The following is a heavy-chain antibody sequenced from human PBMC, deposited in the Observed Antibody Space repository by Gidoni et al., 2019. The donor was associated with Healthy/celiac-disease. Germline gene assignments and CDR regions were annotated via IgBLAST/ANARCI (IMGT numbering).Heavy chain of an antibody. CDR2: ISGSGGST. D-gene: IGHD6-13*01. Sequence: EVQLFASGGGLVQPGGSLRLPCAASGFTFSSYAMRWVRQAPGKGLGWVSAISGSGGSTYYADSVKGRFTISRDNSKNTLYLQMNSLRAEDTAVYYCARELIAAAGIFDYWGQGTLVTVSS. CDR3: ARELIAAAGIFDY. CDR1: GFTFSSYA. V-gene: IGHV3-23*01. J-gene: IGHJ4*02.